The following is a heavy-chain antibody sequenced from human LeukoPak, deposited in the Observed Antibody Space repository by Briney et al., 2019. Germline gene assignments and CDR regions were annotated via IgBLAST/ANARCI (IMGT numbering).Heavy chain of an antibody. Sequence: SETLSLTCTVSGGSISSYYWSWIRRPPGKGLEWIGYIYYTGITKYNPSLKSRATISVDMSKNQFSLRVSSVTAADTAVYYCARDGASGSISGTWFDPWGQGTLVTVSS. CDR2: IYYTGIT. CDR3: ARDGASGSISGTWFDP. J-gene: IGHJ5*02. D-gene: IGHD3-10*01. V-gene: IGHV4-59*01. CDR1: GGSISSYY.